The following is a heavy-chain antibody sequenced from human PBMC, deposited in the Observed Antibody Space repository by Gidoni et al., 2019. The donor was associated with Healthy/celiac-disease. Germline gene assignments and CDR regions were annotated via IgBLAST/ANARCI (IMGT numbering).Heavy chain of an antibody. CDR2: IYYSGST. D-gene: IGHD1-26*01. Sequence: QLQLQESGPGLVKPSETLSLTCTVSGGSISSSSYYWGWFRQPPGKGLEWIGSIYYSGSTYYNPSLKSRVTISVDTSKNQFSLKLSSVTAADTAVYYCARQEGSEWELLSGYFDYWGQGTLVTVSS. CDR3: ARQEGSEWELLSGYFDY. J-gene: IGHJ4*02. CDR1: GGSISSSSYY. V-gene: IGHV4-39*01.